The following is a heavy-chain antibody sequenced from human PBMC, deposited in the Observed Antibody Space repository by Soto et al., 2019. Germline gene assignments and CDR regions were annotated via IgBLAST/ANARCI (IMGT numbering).Heavy chain of an antibody. CDR3: AREVVSAWGGGLDS. V-gene: IGHV4-59*01. CDR2: IYSSGYT. CDR1: GGSISSYY. D-gene: IGHD6-19*01. J-gene: IGHJ4*02. Sequence: QVQLQESGPGLVKPSETLSLMCTVSGGSISSYYWTWIRQPPGKGLEWIGYIYSSGYTNYNPSLKSRVTISVDTSNNQFPLKLSSVTAADTAVYYCAREVVSAWGGGLDSWGQGTLVTVSS.